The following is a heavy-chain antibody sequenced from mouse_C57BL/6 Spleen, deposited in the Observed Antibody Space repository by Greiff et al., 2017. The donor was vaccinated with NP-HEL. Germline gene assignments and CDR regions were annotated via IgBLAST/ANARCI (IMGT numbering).Heavy chain of an antibody. CDR2: IDPSDSYT. Sequence: VQLQQSGAELVKPGASVKLSCKASGYTFTSYWMQWVKQRPGQGLEWIGEIDPSDSYTNYNQKFKGKATLTVDTSSSTAYMQLSSLTSEDSAVYYCALNSNYGYVDYWGQGTTLTVSS. CDR3: ALNSNYGYVDY. J-gene: IGHJ2*01. V-gene: IGHV1-50*01. D-gene: IGHD2-5*01. CDR1: GYTFTSYW.